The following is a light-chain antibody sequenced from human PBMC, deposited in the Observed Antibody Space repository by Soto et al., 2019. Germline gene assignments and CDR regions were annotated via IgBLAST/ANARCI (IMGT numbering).Light chain of an antibody. CDR2: GVS. J-gene: IGKJ1*01. V-gene: IGKV3-20*01. CDR1: QGVSSY. Sequence: EIVMTQSPGTLSVSPGERATLSCRAGQGVSSYLAWYQQKPGQAPRLLIYGVSTGATGIPDRFSGSGSGTDFTLTISRLEPEDFAVYFCQVYGSSSKTFGQGTKVDIK. CDR3: QVYGSSSKT.